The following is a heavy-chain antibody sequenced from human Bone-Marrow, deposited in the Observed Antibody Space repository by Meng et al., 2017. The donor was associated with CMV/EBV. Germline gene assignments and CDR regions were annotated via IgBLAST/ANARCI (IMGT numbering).Heavy chain of an antibody. V-gene: IGHV3-30*04. Sequence: GGSLRLSCAASGFTFSSYAMHWVRQAPGKGLEWVAVISYDGSNKYYADSVKGRFTISRDNSKNTLYLRMNSLRAEDTAVYYCARDMAVADYWGQGTLVTVSS. CDR1: GFTFSSYA. CDR3: ARDMAVADY. CDR2: ISYDGSNK. J-gene: IGHJ4*02. D-gene: IGHD6-19*01.